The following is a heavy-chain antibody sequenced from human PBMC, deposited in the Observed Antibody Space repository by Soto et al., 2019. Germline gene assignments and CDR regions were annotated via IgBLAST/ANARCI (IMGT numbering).Heavy chain of an antibody. CDR1: GGTFSSYA. Sequence: QVQLVQSGAEVKKPGSSVKVSCKASGGTFSSYAISWVRQAPGQGLEWMGGIIPIFGTANYAQKFQGRVTVPAXXSXSXXYMELSSLRSEDTAVYYCAREIVEGTAMNPYGMDVWGQGTTVTVSS. D-gene: IGHD5-18*01. CDR3: AREIVEGTAMNPYGMDV. CDR2: IIPIFGTA. J-gene: IGHJ6*02. V-gene: IGHV1-69*12.